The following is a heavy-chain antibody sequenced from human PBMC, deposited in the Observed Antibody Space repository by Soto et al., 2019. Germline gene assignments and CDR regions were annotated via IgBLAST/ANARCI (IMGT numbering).Heavy chain of an antibody. Sequence: GESLKISCKGSGYSFTSYWIGWVRQMPGKGLEWMGIIYPGDSGTRYSPSFQGHVTISADTSISTAYLQWSSLKASDTAMYYCARRLYSSSSQRGYYYGMDVWGQGTTVTVSS. CDR3: ARRLYSSSSQRGYYYGMDV. CDR1: GYSFTSYW. D-gene: IGHD6-6*01. CDR2: IYPGDSGT. J-gene: IGHJ6*02. V-gene: IGHV5-51*01.